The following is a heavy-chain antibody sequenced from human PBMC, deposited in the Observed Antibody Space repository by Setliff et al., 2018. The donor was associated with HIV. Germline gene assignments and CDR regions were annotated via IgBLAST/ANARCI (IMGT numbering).Heavy chain of an antibody. J-gene: IGHJ4*02. CDR3: ARSPYGDYGLDY. D-gene: IGHD4-17*01. V-gene: IGHV3-11*04. CDR1: GFTFSDYY. Sequence: PGGSLRLSCAASGFTFSDYYMSWIRQAPGKGLEWVSYISSRGSTIYYADSVKGRFTISRDNAKNSLYLQMNTLRAEDTAVYFCARSPYGDYGLDYWGRGTLVTVSS. CDR2: ISSRGSTI.